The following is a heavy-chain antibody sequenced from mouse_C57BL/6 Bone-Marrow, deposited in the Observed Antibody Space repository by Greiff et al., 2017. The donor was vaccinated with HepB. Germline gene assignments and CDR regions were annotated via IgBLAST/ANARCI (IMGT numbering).Heavy chain of an antibody. CDR3: ARLGYYGWFAY. Sequence: EVKVEESGGGLVQPGGSLKLSCAASGIDFSRYWMGWVRRAPGKGLEWIGEINVDSSTINYAPSLKDKFIISRDNAKNTLYLQMSKVRSEDTALYYCARLGYYGWFAYWGQGTLVTVSA. CDR2: INVDSSTI. D-gene: IGHD1-1*02. V-gene: IGHV4-1*01. J-gene: IGHJ3*01. CDR1: GIDFSRYW.